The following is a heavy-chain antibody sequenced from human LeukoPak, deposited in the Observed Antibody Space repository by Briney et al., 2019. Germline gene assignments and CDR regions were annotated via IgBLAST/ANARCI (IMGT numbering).Heavy chain of an antibody. V-gene: IGHV4-4*02. J-gene: IGHJ5*02. Sequence: PSETLSLTCAVSGGSISSSNGGCWVRQPPGKGLEWIGEIYHSGSTNYNPSLKSRVTISVDKSKNQFSLKLSSVTAADTAVYYCAREDGGPNWFDPWGQGTLVTVSS. CDR1: GGSISSSNG. CDR2: IYHSGST. CDR3: AREDGGPNWFDP. D-gene: IGHD4-23*01.